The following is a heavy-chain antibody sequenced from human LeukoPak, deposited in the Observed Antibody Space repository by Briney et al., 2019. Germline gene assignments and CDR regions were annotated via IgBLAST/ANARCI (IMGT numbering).Heavy chain of an antibody. Sequence: PGGSLRLSCAASGFTFSSYAMSWVRQAPGKGLEWVATIKQDGSENHYVDSVKGRFTISRDNAKSSLYLQMNNLRAEDTAVYYCAREGNSSGWYLGAFDIWGQGTMVTVSS. CDR2: IKQDGSEN. J-gene: IGHJ3*02. CDR3: AREGNSSGWYLGAFDI. V-gene: IGHV3-7*01. CDR1: GFTFSSYA. D-gene: IGHD6-19*01.